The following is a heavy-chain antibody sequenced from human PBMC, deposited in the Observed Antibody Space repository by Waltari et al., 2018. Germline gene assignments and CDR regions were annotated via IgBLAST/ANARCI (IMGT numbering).Heavy chain of an antibody. CDR2: ISYDGSNK. Sequence: QVQLVESGGGVVQPGRSLRLSCAASGFTFISYAMHWVRQAPGKGLEWVAVISYDGSNKYYEESVKGRFTISRDNSKNTLYLQMNSLRAEDTAVYYCARDGYWGAAAKYYFDYWGQGTLVTVSS. CDR1: GFTFISYA. J-gene: IGHJ4*02. D-gene: IGHD6-25*01. V-gene: IGHV3-30-3*01. CDR3: ARDGYWGAAAKYYFDY.